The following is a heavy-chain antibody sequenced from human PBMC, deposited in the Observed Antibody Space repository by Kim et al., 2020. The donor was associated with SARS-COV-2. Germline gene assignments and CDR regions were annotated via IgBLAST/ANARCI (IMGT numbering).Heavy chain of an antibody. CDR3: ARGVRGGGFDP. D-gene: IGHD3-10*01. CDR2: ISYDGSNK. CDR1: RFTFSSYA. Sequence: GGSLRLSCAASRFTFSSYAMHWVRQAPGKGLEWVAVISYDGSNKDYVDSVKGRFTISRDNSKNTLYMQMNSLRPEDTAVYYCARGVRGGGFDPWGQGTLVTVSS. J-gene: IGHJ5*02. V-gene: IGHV3-30-3*01.